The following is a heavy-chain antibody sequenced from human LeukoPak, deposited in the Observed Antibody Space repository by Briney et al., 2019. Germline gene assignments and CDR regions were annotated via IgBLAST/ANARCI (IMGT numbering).Heavy chain of an antibody. CDR2: ISTGGVNT. D-gene: IGHD6-19*01. J-gene: IGHJ4*02. CDR1: GFTFNTYA. V-gene: IGHV3-23*01. Sequence: GGSLRLSCAASGFTFNTYAMSWVRQTPGKGLEWVSAISTGGVNTYYTDSVKGRFTISRDNSKNTLYLQMNSLRAEDTAVYFCAKEQMMYSSSPFDYWGQGTLVTVSA. CDR3: AKEQMMYSSSPFDY.